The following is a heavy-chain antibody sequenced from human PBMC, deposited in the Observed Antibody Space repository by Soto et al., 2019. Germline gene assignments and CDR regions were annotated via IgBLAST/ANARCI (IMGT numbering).Heavy chain of an antibody. CDR3: ARTYYDIVTGYHPLFDY. CDR2: INPNSGGT. D-gene: IGHD3-9*01. J-gene: IGHJ4*02. CDR1: GYTFTGYY. Sequence: GASVKVSCKASGYTFTGYYMHWVRQAPGQGLEWMGWINPNSGGTNYAQKFQGRVTMTRDTSISTAYMELSRLRSDDTAVYYCARTYYDIVTGYHPLFDYWGQGTLVTSPQ. V-gene: IGHV1-2*02.